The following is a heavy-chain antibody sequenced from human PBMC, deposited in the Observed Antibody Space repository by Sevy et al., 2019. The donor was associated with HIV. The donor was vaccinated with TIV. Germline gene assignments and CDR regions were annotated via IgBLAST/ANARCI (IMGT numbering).Heavy chain of an antibody. Sequence: ASVKVSCKVSGYTLNQLSMHWVRQAPGKGLEWMGSFDPEDGERFYAQKFQGRVTMTEDTSTETAYMELSCLRSEDTAVYYCATTKDYYESSGCPFDYWGQGTLVTVSS. D-gene: IGHD3-22*01. V-gene: IGHV1-24*01. J-gene: IGHJ4*02. CDR3: ATTKDYYESSGCPFDY. CDR2: FDPEDGER. CDR1: GYTLNQLS.